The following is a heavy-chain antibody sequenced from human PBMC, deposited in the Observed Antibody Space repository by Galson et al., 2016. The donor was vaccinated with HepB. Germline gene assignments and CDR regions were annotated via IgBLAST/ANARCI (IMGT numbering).Heavy chain of an antibody. D-gene: IGHD1-26*01. CDR1: GGSVNSATYL. CDR3: ARDYRRGGGGSYNVLDI. CDR2: IDDSGTT. V-gene: IGHV4-61*01. J-gene: IGHJ3*02. Sequence: SETLSLTCIVSGGSVNSATYLWTWIRQPPGKGLEWIGYIDDSGTTKYNPSLQSRAVTAIESSKNQFSLKLKPVTAADTAVYYCARDYRRGGGGSYNVLDIWGQGTLVTVSS.